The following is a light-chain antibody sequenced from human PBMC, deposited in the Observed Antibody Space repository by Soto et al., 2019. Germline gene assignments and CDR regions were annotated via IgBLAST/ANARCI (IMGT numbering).Light chain of an antibody. Sequence: DIQMTQSPSSLSPDAPDRGEITSRSIQSISRWLAWYQQKPGKAPKLLIYDASSLESRVPSRFSGSGSGTEFTLTISSLQPDDFATYHSQKYNSWSGVTFGGGTKVDIK. CDR3: QKYNSWSGVT. V-gene: IGKV1-5*01. CDR1: QSISRW. CDR2: DAS. J-gene: IGKJ4*01.